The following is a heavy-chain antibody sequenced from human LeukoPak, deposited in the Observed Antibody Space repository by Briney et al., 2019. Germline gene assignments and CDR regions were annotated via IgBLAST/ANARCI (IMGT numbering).Heavy chain of an antibody. Sequence: SETLSLTCPVAAGSISSVYWTWIRQPPGKRLEWIGYISYSGSTNYNPSLKSRVTISADTSKNQFSLKLRSVTAADTALYYWARDGQEGDPCGSGSYNAHGIWGQGTLVTVSS. CDR2: ISYSGST. V-gene: IGHV4-59*12. CDR1: AGSISSVY. J-gene: IGHJ4*03. CDR3: ARDGQEGDPCGSGSYNAHGI. D-gene: IGHD3-10*01.